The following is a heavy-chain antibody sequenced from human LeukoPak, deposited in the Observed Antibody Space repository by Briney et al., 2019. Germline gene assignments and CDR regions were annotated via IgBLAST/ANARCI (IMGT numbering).Heavy chain of an antibody. D-gene: IGHD3-22*01. CDR3: ARENPRSYDSGGYHLGTFDF. Sequence: GASVKVSCKASGFSYGISWVRQAPGQGLEWMGRIIPVVSISNYAQKFQGRVTITADKSTSTAYMEVNSLTSEDTAVYFCARENPRSYDSGGYHLGTFDFWGQGTLVTVSS. J-gene: IGHJ4*02. CDR1: GFSYG. CDR2: IIPVVSIS. V-gene: IGHV1-69*04.